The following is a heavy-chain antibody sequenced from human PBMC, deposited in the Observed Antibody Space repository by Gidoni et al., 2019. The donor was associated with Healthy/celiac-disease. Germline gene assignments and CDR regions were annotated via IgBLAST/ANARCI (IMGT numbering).Heavy chain of an antibody. J-gene: IGHJ6*02. Sequence: QVQLVESGGGVVQPGRSLRLSCAASGFTFSSYGMHWVRQAPGKGLEWVAVIWYDGSNKYYADSVKGRFTISRDNSKNTLYLQMNSLRAEDTAVYYCAREDSYYYGMDVWGQGTTVTVSS. V-gene: IGHV3-33*01. CDR2: IWYDGSNK. CDR3: AREDSYYYGMDV. CDR1: GFTFSSYG.